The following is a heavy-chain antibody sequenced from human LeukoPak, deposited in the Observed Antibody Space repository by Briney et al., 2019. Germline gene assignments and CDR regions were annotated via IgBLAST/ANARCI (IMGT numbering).Heavy chain of an antibody. CDR3: ARVGITMIVVVIDY. D-gene: IGHD3-22*01. CDR1: GYSTSSGYY. Sequence: PSETLSLTCAVSGYSTSSGYYWGWIRQPPGKGLEWIGSIYHSGSTYYNPSLKSRVTISVDTSKNQFSLQLSSVTAADTAVYYCARVGITMIVVVIDYWGQGTLVTVSS. CDR2: IYHSGST. J-gene: IGHJ4*02. V-gene: IGHV4-38-2*01.